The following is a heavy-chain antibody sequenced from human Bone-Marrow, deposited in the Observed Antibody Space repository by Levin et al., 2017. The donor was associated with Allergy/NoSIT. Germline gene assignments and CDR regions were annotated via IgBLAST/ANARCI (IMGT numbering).Heavy chain of an antibody. CDR3: AKGAPPPGETYCGGDCPPFDY. CDR2: ISGSGGST. CDR1: GFTFSSYA. D-gene: IGHD2-21*01. V-gene: IGHV3-23*01. Sequence: PGGSLRLSCAASGFTFSSYAMSWVRQAPGKGLEWVSAISGSGGSTYYADSVKGRFTISRDNSKNTLYLQMNSLRAEDTAVYYCAKGAPPPGETYCGGDCPPFDYWGQGTLVTVSS. J-gene: IGHJ4*02.